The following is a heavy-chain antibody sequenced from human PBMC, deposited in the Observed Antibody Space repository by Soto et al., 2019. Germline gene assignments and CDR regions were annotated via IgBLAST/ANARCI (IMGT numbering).Heavy chain of an antibody. CDR3: ATVRSRWNIDY. J-gene: IGHJ4*02. CDR2: IYYTGTT. D-gene: IGHD6-13*01. Sequence: SETLSLTCTVSGDSISSNNYYWGWIRQPPGKGLEWIGSIYYTGTTYFNPSLKSRVTISVDTSKNQFSLQLTSVTAADTAVYYCATVRSRWNIDYWGQGTLVTVSS. CDR1: GDSISSNNYY. V-gene: IGHV4-39*01.